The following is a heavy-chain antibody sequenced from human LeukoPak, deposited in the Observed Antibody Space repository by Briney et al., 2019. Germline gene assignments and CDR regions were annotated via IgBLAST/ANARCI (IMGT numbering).Heavy chain of an antibody. J-gene: IGHJ3*02. Sequence: PGRSLRLSCAASGFTFSSYAMHWVRQAPGKGLEWVAVISYDGSNKYYADSVKGRFTISRDNSKNTLYLQMNSLRAEDTAVYYCAKDVYQLLLDAFDIWGQGTMVTVSS. CDR2: ISYDGSNK. CDR1: GFTFSSYA. CDR3: AKDVYQLLLDAFDI. V-gene: IGHV3-30*04. D-gene: IGHD2-2*01.